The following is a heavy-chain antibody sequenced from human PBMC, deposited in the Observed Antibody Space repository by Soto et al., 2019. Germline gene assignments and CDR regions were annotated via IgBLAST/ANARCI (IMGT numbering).Heavy chain of an antibody. V-gene: IGHV1-69*13. CDR3: ARATVGAITPLPPDY. CDR2: TIPIFGTA. J-gene: IGHJ4*02. D-gene: IGHD1-26*01. CDR1: GGTFSSYA. Sequence: GASVKVSCKASGGTFSSYAINWVRQAPGQGLEWMGGTIPIFGTATYAQKFPGRVTIIADESTSTAYMELRSLRSEDTAMYYCARATVGAITPLPPDYWGQGTLVTVSS.